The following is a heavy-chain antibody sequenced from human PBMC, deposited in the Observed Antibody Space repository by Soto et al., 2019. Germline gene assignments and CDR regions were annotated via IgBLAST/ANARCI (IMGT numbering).Heavy chain of an antibody. CDR3: AKDLGRTYYYDAQFDP. D-gene: IGHD3-22*01. CDR1: GFTFDDYA. Sequence: EVQLVESGGGLVQPGRSLRLSCAASGFTFDDYAMHWVRQAPGKGLEWVSGISWNSGSIGYADSVKGRFTISRDNAKNSLYQHMNSLRDEDTALYYCAKDLGRTYYYDAQFDPWGQGTLVTVSS. CDR2: ISWNSGSI. V-gene: IGHV3-9*01. J-gene: IGHJ5*02.